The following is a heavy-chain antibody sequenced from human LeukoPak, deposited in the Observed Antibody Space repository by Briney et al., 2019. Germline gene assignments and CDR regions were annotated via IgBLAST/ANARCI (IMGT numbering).Heavy chain of an antibody. Sequence: PGGSLRLPCAASGFKFEDYAMMCVRQAPEKGLEWVASMNWNGNDIVYADSVKGRFTISRDNAKKSVFLQMTSLRTEDVALYYCAKGTSSTIFGLEFDFWGQGTLVTVSS. J-gene: IGHJ4*02. V-gene: IGHV3-9*03. CDR2: MNWNGNDI. CDR1: GFKFEDYA. CDR3: AKGTSSTIFGLEFDF. D-gene: IGHD3-3*01.